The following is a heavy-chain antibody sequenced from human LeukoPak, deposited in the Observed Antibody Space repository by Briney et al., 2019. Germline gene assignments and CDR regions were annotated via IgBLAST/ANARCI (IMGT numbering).Heavy chain of an antibody. CDR3: ARDQYDTWSRRGNFDS. V-gene: IGHV3-7*03. J-gene: IGHJ4*02. CDR2: IKLDGSEK. D-gene: IGHD3-3*01. Sequence: GGSLRLSCAASGFIFGKYWMSWVRQAPGKGLEWVANIKLDGSEKNYVDSVKGRFTISRDNTRNSLYLQMNSLRAEDTAVFYCARDQYDTWSRRGNFDSWGQGTLVIVSS. CDR1: GFIFGKYW.